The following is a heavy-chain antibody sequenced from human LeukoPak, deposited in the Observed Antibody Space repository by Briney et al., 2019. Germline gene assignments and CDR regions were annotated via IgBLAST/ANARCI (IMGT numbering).Heavy chain of an antibody. CDR3: AREGDTEVKDAFDI. D-gene: IGHD5-18*01. J-gene: IGHJ3*02. CDR1: GFTFDDYT. Sequence: GGSLRLSCAASGFTFDDYTMHWVRQAPGKGLEWVSGINWNGGSTGYADSVKGRFTISRDNAKNSLYLQMNSLRAEDTALYHCAREGDTEVKDAFDIWGQGTMVTVSS. V-gene: IGHV3-20*01. CDR2: INWNGGST.